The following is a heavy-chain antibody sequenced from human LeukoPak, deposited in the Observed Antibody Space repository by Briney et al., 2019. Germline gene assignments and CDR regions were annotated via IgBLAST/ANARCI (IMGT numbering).Heavy chain of an antibody. J-gene: IGHJ5*02. CDR2: IYYSGST. CDR3: ARTGRTNWFDP. V-gene: IGHV4-30-4*07. Sequence: SQTLSLTCAVSGGSISSGGYSWSWIRQPPGKGLEWIGYIYYSGSTNYNPSLKSRVTISVDTSKNQFSLKLSSVTAADTAVYYCARTGRTNWFDPWGQGTLVTVSS. CDR1: GGSISSGGYS.